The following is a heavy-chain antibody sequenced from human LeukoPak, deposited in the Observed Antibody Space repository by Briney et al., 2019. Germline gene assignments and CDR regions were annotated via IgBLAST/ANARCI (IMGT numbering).Heavy chain of an antibody. Sequence: TGGSLRLSCAASGFTFSSYWMHWVRQAPGKGLEWVSYISSSGSTIYYADSVKGRFTISRDNAKNSLYLQMNSLRAEDTAVYYCARDLQDIVVVPAAIDYWGQGTLVTVSS. V-gene: IGHV3-48*04. CDR1: GFTFSSYW. J-gene: IGHJ4*02. CDR3: ARDLQDIVVVPAAIDY. D-gene: IGHD2-2*01. CDR2: ISSSGSTI.